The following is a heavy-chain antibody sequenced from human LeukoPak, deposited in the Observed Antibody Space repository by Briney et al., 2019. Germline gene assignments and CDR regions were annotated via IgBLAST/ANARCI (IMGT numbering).Heavy chain of an antibody. Sequence: SETLSLTCTVSGGSISSYYWSWIRQPPGKGVEWVGYIYYSGSTNYNPSLKSRVTISVDTSKNQFSLKLSSVTAADTAVYYCARVYGSGSKPHLYYFDYWGQGTLVTVSS. V-gene: IGHV4-59*01. CDR2: IYYSGST. D-gene: IGHD3-10*01. CDR1: GGSISSYY. J-gene: IGHJ4*02. CDR3: ARVYGSGSKPHLYYFDY.